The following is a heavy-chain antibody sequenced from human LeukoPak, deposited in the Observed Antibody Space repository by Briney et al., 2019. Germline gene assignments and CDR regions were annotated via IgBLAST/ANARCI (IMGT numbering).Heavy chain of an antibody. Sequence: ASVKVSCKASGYTFTGYYMHWVRQAPGQGLEWMGWINPNSGGTSYAQKFQGRVTMTRDTSISTAYMELSRLRSDDTAVYYCASPFKVEDAFDIWGQGTMVTVSS. CDR2: INPNSGGT. V-gene: IGHV1-2*02. CDR3: ASPFKVEDAFDI. D-gene: IGHD1-1*01. CDR1: GYTFTGYY. J-gene: IGHJ3*02.